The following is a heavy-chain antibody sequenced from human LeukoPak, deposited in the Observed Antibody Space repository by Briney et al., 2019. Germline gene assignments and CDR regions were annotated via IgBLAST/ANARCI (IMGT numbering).Heavy chain of an antibody. CDR2: ISGSGGTT. V-gene: IGHV3-23*01. CDR3: AKRRSHLYYFGY. CDR1: GFTFSSYA. Sequence: GGSLRLSCAASGFTFSSYAMSWVRQAPGKGMEWVSGISGSGGTTYYADSVQGRYTISRDNSKNTLYLQMNSLRAEDTAVYYCAKRRSHLYYFGYWGQGTLVTVSS. J-gene: IGHJ4*02.